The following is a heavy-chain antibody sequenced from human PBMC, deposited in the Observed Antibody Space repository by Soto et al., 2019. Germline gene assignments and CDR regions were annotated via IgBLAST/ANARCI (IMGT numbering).Heavy chain of an antibody. CDR1: GFTFISYA. CDR2: ISYAASTK. D-gene: IGHD6-13*01. CDR3: AKDPRAAAGTVHFQH. J-gene: IGHJ1*01. V-gene: IGHV3-30*07. Sequence: PGGSLRLSCAASGFTFISYAMNWVSQAPGKGLDWVAVISYAASTKYYADSVRGRVTISRDKSKSALYLQMNRLRVDDTAVYYCAKDPRAAAGTVHFQHWGQGTLVTVSS.